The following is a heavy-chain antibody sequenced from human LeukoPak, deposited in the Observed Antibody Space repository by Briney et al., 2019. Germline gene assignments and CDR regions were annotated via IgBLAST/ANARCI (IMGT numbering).Heavy chain of an antibody. CDR2: INHSGST. D-gene: IGHD1-26*01. CDR3: ARGSKMLGYNWFDP. J-gene: IGHJ5*02. CDR1: GGSFSGYY. Sequence: SETLSLTCAVYGGSFSGYYWNWIRQPPGKGLEWIGEINHSGSTNYIPSFKSRVTISVDTSKNQFSLKLSSVTAADTAVYYCARGSKMLGYNWFDPWGQGTLVTVSS. V-gene: IGHV4-34*01.